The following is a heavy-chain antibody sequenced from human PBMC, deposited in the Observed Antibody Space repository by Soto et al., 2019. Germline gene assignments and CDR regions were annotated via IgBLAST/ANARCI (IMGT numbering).Heavy chain of an antibody. Sequence: GGSLRLSCVASGFTFSSYALHWVRQAPGKGLEWVAVTSYDGSNKYYADSVEGRFTISRDNSKNTLYLQTSSLTTEDTAMYYCARDWETSATGLIDSWGQGTLVTVS. CDR2: TSYDGSNK. CDR1: GFTFSSYA. CDR3: ARDWETSATGLIDS. D-gene: IGHD3-9*01. V-gene: IGHV3-30-3*01. J-gene: IGHJ4*02.